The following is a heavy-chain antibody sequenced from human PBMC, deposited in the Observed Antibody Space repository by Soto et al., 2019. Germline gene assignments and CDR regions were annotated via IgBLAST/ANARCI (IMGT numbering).Heavy chain of an antibody. CDR2: ISPYNDDT. CDR3: ARGGYYDSSGARNYHYYGMDV. CDR1: GYIFSSYG. Sequence: GASVKVSCTASGYIFSSYGITWVRQAPGQGLEWLGWISPYNDDTKYAQRLQGRVTMTTDTSTRTAYMDIRGLRSDDTAMYYCARGGYYDSSGARNYHYYGMDVWGQGTTVTVSS. V-gene: IGHV1-18*01. D-gene: IGHD3-22*01. J-gene: IGHJ6*02.